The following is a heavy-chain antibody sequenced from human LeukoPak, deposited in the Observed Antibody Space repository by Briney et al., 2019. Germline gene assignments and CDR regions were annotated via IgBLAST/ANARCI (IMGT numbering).Heavy chain of an antibody. CDR1: GGSFSNYY. CDR3: ARQPPQYYGMDV. CDR2: IYTSGST. V-gene: IGHV4-4*07. Sequence: SETLSLTRTVSGGSFSNYYWSWIRQPAGKGLEWIGRIYTSGSTNYNPSVKSRVTMSVDTSNNQFSLKLTSVTAADTAVYYCARQPPQYYGMDVWGQGTTVTVSS. J-gene: IGHJ6*02.